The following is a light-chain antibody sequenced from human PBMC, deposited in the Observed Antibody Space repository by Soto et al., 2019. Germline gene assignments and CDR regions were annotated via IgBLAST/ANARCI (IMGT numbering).Light chain of an antibody. J-gene: IGKJ1*01. CDR2: GPA. V-gene: IGKV3-20*01. CDR3: QQYGSSPWT. Sequence: EIVLTQSPGTLSLSPGDRATLSCRASQSVRSGYLAWFQQKPGQAPRPLVYGPATRVTGIPDRFSGSGSGTDFTLTIGRLEPEDSAVYFCQQYGSSPWTFGQGTKVEVK. CDR1: QSVRSGY.